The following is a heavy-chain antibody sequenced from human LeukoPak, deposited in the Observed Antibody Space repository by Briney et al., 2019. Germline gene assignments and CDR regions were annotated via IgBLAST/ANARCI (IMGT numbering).Heavy chain of an antibody. CDR2: IYYRGST. CDR3: AKTVWSRLTAGLDS. CDR1: GGSISGSSYY. J-gene: IGHJ4*02. V-gene: IGHV4-39*01. Sequence: SETLSLTCSVSGGSISGSSYYWGWIRQPPGKGLEWIGNIYYRGSTYYNPSLKSRVIMSIDMSKNQFSLKVNSVTATDTAVYYCAKTVWSRLTAGLDSWGQGTLVTVSS. D-gene: IGHD2-21*02.